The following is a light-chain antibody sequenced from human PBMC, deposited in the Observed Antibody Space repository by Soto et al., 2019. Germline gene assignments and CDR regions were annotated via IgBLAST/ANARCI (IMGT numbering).Light chain of an antibody. CDR3: QQYYRPWT. J-gene: IGKJ1*01. V-gene: IGKV4-1*01. Sequence: DIVMTQSPDSLAVSLGERATINCKSSQSVLYSSNNKNYLAWYQQKPGQPPKLLIYWASTRESGVPDRFSGRESGTDFTLTISSLQAEDGAVYYCQQYYRPWTVGQGTKVEIK. CDR2: WAS. CDR1: QSVLYSSNNKNY.